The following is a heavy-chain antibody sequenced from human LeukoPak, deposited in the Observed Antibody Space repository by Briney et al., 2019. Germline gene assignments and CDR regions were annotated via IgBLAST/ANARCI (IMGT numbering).Heavy chain of an antibody. V-gene: IGHV5-51*01. J-gene: IGHJ4*02. CDR1: GYSFTNYW. CDR3: ARHAYNGRETYKFDN. Sequence: GGSLKISCRGSGYSFTNYWIAWVRQMPGKGLGGMGIIYPGDSDTRYSPSFQGQVTISVDKSISIAYLQWSSLKASDTAMYYCARHAYNGRETYKFDNWGQGTLVTVSS. D-gene: IGHD3-16*01. CDR2: IYPGDSDT.